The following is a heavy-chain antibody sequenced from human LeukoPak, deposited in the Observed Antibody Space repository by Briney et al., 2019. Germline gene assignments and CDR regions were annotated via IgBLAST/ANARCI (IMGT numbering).Heavy chain of an antibody. CDR3: ARDLGVIVYPSDY. V-gene: IGHV3-21*01. CDR2: ISSISSYI. Sequence: SGGSLRLSCAASGFTFSSYEVNWVRQAPGKGLEWVSSISSISSYIYYADSVKGRFTISRDNAKNSLYLQMNSLRAEDTALYYCARDLGVIVYPSDYWGQGTLVTVSS. J-gene: IGHJ4*02. CDR1: GFTFSSYE. D-gene: IGHD3-16*02.